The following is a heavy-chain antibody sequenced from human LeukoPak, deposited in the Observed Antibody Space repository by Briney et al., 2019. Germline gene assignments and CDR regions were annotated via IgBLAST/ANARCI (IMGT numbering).Heavy chain of an antibody. CDR1: GYTLTELS. D-gene: IGHD2-15*01. V-gene: IGHV1-24*01. CDR3: AIGLLRRAYFDY. Sequence: ASVKVSCKVSGYTLTELSMHWVRQAPGKGLEWMGGFDPEDGETIYAQKFQGRVTMTEDTSTDTAYMELSSLRSEDTAVYYCAIGLLRRAYFDYWGQGTLVTVSS. CDR2: FDPEDGET. J-gene: IGHJ4*02.